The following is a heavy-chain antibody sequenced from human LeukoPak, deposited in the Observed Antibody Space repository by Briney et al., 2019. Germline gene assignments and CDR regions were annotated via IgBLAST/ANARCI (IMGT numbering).Heavy chain of an antibody. CDR2: INPKSGRT. CDR1: GYSFTDYY. V-gene: IGHV1-2*02. CDR3: ARADFVDAGPYLIGP. Sequence: ASVKVSCKTSGYSFTDYYIHWVRQAPGRGLEWMGWINPKSGRTSSARKFQDRVTMTRDPSISTVYMDMAWLTSDDTAIYFCARADFVDAGPYLIGPWGQGTLVTVSS. J-gene: IGHJ5*02. D-gene: IGHD3-3*01.